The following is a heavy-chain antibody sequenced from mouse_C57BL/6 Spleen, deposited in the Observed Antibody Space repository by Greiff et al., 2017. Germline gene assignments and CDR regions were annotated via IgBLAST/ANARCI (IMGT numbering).Heavy chain of an antibody. CDR3: VCGYDAYWYFDV. D-gene: IGHD2-2*01. J-gene: IGHJ1*03. CDR2: IYPGDGDT. V-gene: IGHV1-80*01. CDR1: GYAFSSYW. Sequence: VQLQQSGAELVKPGASVKISCKASGYAFSSYWMNWVKQRPGKGLEWIGQIYPGDGDTNYNGKFKGKATLTADKSSSTAYMQLSSLTSKDSAVYVCVCGYDAYWYFDVWGTGTTVTVSS.